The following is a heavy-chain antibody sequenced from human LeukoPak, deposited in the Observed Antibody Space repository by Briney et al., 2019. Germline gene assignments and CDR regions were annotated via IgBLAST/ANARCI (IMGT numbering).Heavy chain of an antibody. V-gene: IGHV3-7*04. CDR1: GFTLSTYW. CDR3: AKEASGRSYDY. CDR2: IKQDGSVK. Sequence: GGSLRLSCADSGFTLSTYWISWVRQAPGKGLEWVANIKQDGSVKYYVESVKGRFTLSRDSVKNSLDLQMNSLRVEDTAVYYCAKEASGRSYDYWGQGTLVTVSS. D-gene: IGHD3-10*01. J-gene: IGHJ4*02.